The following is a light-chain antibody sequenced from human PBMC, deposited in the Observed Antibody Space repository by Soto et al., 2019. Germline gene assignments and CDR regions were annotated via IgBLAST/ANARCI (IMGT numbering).Light chain of an antibody. CDR3: QQYNDWPLT. CDR1: QSVSMN. Sequence: VPKQSPGTLSLSPGERATLSCRASQSVSMNLAWYQQKPGQARSLLIYGAFTRATGIPARFSGTGSGTEFTLTISSLQSEDFALYYCQQYNDWPLTFGQGTKVDI. J-gene: IGKJ1*01. CDR2: GAF. V-gene: IGKV3-15*01.